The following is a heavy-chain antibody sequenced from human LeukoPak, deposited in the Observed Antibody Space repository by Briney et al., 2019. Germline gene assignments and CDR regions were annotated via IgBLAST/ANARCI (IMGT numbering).Heavy chain of an antibody. CDR3: ASLNYYDSSGYFEIRTFDY. V-gene: IGHV4-34*01. CDR2: INHSGST. J-gene: IGHJ4*02. D-gene: IGHD3-22*01. CDR1: GGSFSGYY. Sequence: PSETLSPTCAVYGGSFSGYYWSWIRQPPGKGLEWIGEINHSGSTNYNPSLKSRVTISVDTSKNQFSLKLSSVTAADTAVYYCASLNYYDSSGYFEIRTFDYWGQGTLVTVSS.